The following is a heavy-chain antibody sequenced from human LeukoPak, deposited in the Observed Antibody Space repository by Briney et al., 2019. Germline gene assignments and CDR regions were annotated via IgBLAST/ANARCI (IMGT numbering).Heavy chain of an antibody. V-gene: IGHV1-58*01. D-gene: IGHD3-9*01. CDR2: IVVGSGNT. CDR1: GFTFTSSA. J-gene: IGHJ6*02. CDR3: AREHYDILTGYLSSYGMDV. Sequence: SVKVSCKASGFTFTSSAVQWVRQARGQRLEWIGWIVVGSGNTNYAQKLQGRVTMTTDTSTSTAYMELRSLRSDDTAVYYCAREHYDILTGYLSSYGMDVWGQGTTVTVSS.